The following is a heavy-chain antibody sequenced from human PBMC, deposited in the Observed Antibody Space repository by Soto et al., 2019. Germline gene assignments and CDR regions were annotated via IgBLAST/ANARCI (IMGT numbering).Heavy chain of an antibody. CDR1: GFTFSSYG. CDR3: ASSLWFGELRFDY. J-gene: IGHJ4*01. Sequence: QVQLVESGGGVVQPGRSLRLSCAASGFTFSSYGMHWVRQAPGKGLEWVAVISYDGSNKYYADSVKGRFTISRDNSMNTLYLQMNSLRADDTAVYYCASSLWFGELRFDYRGHGSLVTV. V-gene: IGHV3-30*03. CDR2: ISYDGSNK. D-gene: IGHD3-10*01.